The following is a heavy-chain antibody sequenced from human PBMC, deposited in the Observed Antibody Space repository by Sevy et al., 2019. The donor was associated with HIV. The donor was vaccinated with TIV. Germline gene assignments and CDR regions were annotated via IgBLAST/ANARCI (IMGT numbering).Heavy chain of an antibody. D-gene: IGHD1-26*01. Sequence: GGSLRLSCSASGFTFSSYAMHWVRQAPGKGLEYVSAISSNGGGTYYADSVKGRFTISRDNSKNTLYLQMSSLRAEDTAVYYWVKDTVWETPRRRAWSAFDIWGQGTMVTVSS. V-gene: IGHV3-64D*06. J-gene: IGHJ3*02. CDR1: GFTFSSYA. CDR3: VKDTVWETPRRRAWSAFDI. CDR2: ISSNGGGT.